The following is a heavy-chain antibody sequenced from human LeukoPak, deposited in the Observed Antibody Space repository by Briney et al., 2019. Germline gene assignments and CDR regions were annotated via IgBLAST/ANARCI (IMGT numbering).Heavy chain of an antibody. CDR1: GFTFSNYD. V-gene: IGHV3-23*01. CDR2: ISDSGGST. J-gene: IGHJ5*02. Sequence: GGSPRLSCAASGFTFSNYDMSWVRQAPGKGLEWVSSISDSGGSTYYADSVKGRFTIFRDNSKNTLYLQMTNLRAADTAVYYCVKDLSRAVAADWFDPWDQGSLVTVSS. D-gene: IGHD6-19*01. CDR3: VKDLSRAVAADWFDP.